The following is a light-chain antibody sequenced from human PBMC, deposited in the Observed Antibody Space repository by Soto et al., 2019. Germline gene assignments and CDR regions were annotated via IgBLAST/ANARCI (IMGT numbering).Light chain of an antibody. Sequence: QSVLTQPASVSGSPGQSITISCTGTNSDVGGSNHVSWYQQRPGEAPKLMIYGVSNRPSGISNRFSGSKSGNTASLTISGLQAEDEADYYCSSYTITNTLEVLFGGGTKVTVL. J-gene: IGLJ2*01. CDR2: GVS. CDR1: NSDVGGSNH. V-gene: IGLV2-14*01. CDR3: SSYTITNTLEVL.